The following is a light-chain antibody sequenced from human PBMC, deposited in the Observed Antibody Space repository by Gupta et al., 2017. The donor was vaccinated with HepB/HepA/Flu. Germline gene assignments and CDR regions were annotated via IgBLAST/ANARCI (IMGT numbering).Light chain of an antibody. CDR1: TSDIGSNNY. J-gene: IGLJ2*01. CDR2: DVC. CDR3: FSATNSGTLV. V-gene: IGLV2-14*01. Sequence: QSVLTQPAVSGSPGQSITISCTGTTSDIGSNNYVSWLQQHPGKAPKLMIFDVCGRPPGVSNRFSGSKSGNMASLTISGLQAEDEADYYCFSATNSGTLVFGGGTKLTVL.